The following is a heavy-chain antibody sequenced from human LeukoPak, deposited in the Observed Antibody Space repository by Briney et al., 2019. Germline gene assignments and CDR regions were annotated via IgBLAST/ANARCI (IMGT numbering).Heavy chain of an antibody. CDR1: GASVSNSH. Sequence: PSETLSLTCAVSGASVSNSHWNWIRQFPGKGLEWIGCLSYTGKTDYNPSLSSRVTISLCTSNNQVSLKLKSVTAADTAVYYCSEGYFEPFAHWGPGTLVTVSS. CDR3: SEGYFEPFAH. CDR2: LSYTGKT. J-gene: IGHJ4*02. D-gene: IGHD2/OR15-2a*01. V-gene: IGHV4-59*02.